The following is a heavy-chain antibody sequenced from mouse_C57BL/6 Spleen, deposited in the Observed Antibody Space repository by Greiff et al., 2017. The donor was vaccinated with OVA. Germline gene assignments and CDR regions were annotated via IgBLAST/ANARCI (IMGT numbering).Heavy chain of an antibody. V-gene: IGHV5-4*01. Sequence: EVKLVESGGGLVKPGGSLKLSCAASGFTFSSYAMSWVRQTPEKRLEWVATISDGGSYTYYPDNVKGRFTISRDNAKNNLYLQMSHLKSEDTAMYYCARDYCDWGQGTLVTVSA. J-gene: IGHJ3*01. D-gene: IGHD1-1*01. CDR2: ISDGGSYT. CDR1: GFTFSSYA. CDR3: ARDYCD.